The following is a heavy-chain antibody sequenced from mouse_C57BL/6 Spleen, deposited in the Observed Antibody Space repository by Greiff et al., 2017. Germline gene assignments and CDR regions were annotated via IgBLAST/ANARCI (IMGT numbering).Heavy chain of an antibody. J-gene: IGHJ2*01. CDR3: ARRTNRDYFDY. Sequence: QVHVKQPGAELVKPGASVKLSCKASGYTFTSYWMQWVKQRPGQGLEWIGEIDPSDSYTNYNQKFKGKATLTVDTSSSTAYMQLSSLTSEDSAVYYCARRTNRDYFDYWGQGTTLTVSS. D-gene: IGHD4-1*01. CDR2: IDPSDSYT. V-gene: IGHV1-50*01. CDR1: GYTFTSYW.